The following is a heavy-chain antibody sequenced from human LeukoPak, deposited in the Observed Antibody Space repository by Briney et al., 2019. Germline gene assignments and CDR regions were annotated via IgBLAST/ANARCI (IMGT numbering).Heavy chain of an antibody. D-gene: IGHD1-7*01. CDR1: GFTVSSNY. CDR3: AKDERNWNYNLASQTYD. V-gene: IGHV3-23*01. CDR2: ISGSGVST. J-gene: IGHJ4*02. Sequence: GGSLRLSCAASGFTVSSNYMSWVRQAPGKGLEWVSAISGSGVSTYYADSVKGRFTVSRDNSKNTLYLQMSSLRAEDTAVYYCAKDERNWNYNLASQTYDWGQGTLVTVSS.